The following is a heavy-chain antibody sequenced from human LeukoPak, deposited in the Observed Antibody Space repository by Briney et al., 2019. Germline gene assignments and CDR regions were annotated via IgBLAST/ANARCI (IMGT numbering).Heavy chain of an antibody. V-gene: IGHV4-38-2*01. J-gene: IGHJ3*02. CDR1: GYSISGGYY. Sequence: PSETLSLTCAVSGYSISGGYYWGWIRQPPGKGLEWIGSIYHGGGTFYNPSLKSRVTISADTSKNQFSLKLSSVTAADTAVYYCASLGVVPGAIPDAFDIWGQGTMVIVSS. CDR2: IYHGGGT. CDR3: ASLGVVPGAIPDAFDI. D-gene: IGHD2-2*02.